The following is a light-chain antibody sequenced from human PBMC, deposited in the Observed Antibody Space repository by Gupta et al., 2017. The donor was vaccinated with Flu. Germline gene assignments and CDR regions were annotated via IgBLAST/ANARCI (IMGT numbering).Light chain of an antibody. CDR1: TSKVGSNC. J-gene: IGLJ3*02. Sequence: VTSLLSGSTSKVGSNCLSCDQHLPGTAPKLLVHHNKGRPSGVPDRFSGSKSGTSASLASSGLQAEDEADYYCAVWDASLNGVVFGGGTKLTVL. CDR2: HNK. V-gene: IGLV1-44*01. CDR3: AVWDASLNGVV.